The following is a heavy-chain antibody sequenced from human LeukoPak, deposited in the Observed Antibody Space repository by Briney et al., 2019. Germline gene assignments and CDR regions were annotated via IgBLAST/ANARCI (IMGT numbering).Heavy chain of an antibody. Sequence: SETLSLTCTVSGGSISNYWSWIRQPAGKGLEWIGRIYTSGSTNYNPSLKSRVTMSVDTSKNQFSLKLSSVTAADTAVYYCARGMIGDFWSGYGPGYLDYWGQGTLVTVSS. CDR1: GGSISNY. D-gene: IGHD3-3*01. CDR2: IYTSGST. CDR3: ARGMIGDFWSGYGPGYLDY. V-gene: IGHV4-4*07. J-gene: IGHJ4*02.